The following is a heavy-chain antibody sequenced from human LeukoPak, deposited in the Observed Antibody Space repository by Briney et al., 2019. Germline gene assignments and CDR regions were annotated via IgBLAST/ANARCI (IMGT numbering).Heavy chain of an antibody. J-gene: IGHJ5*02. CDR2: IYYTGST. V-gene: IGHV4-59*08. D-gene: IGHD3-10*01. Sequence: SETLSLTCTVSGGSISSYYWSWIRQPPGKGLECIGYIYYTGSTNYNPSLKSRVTISVDTSKNQFSLKLTSVTAADTAVYFCARQQGVANWFDPWGQGTLVTVSS. CDR3: ARQQGVANWFDP. CDR1: GGSISSYY.